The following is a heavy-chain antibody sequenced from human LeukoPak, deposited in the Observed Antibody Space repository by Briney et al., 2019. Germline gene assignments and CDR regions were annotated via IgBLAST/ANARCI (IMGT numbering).Heavy chain of an antibody. J-gene: IGHJ4*02. CDR3: ATNTYNGYAIDS. V-gene: IGHV1-8*03. Sequence: GASVKVSCKASGYTFTSYDINWVRQATGQGLEWMGWMNPNSGNTGYAQKFQGRVTITRNTSISTAYMELSSLRSEDTAVYYCATNTYNGYAIDSWGQGTLITVSS. CDR2: MNPNSGNT. D-gene: IGHD5-12*01. CDR1: GYTFTSYD.